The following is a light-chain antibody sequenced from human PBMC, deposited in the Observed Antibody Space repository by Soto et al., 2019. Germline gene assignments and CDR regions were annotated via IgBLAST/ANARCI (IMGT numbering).Light chain of an antibody. Sequence: QSVLTQPASVSGSPGQSITISCAGTSSDVGAYIYVSWYQQHTGKVPKLIIYDVNDRPSGVSDRFSGSKSGNTASLTISGLQAEDEGDYYCASYPTSDTMIFGGGTRLTVL. CDR2: DVN. J-gene: IGLJ2*01. CDR1: SSDVGAYIY. V-gene: IGLV2-14*01. CDR3: ASYPTSDTMI.